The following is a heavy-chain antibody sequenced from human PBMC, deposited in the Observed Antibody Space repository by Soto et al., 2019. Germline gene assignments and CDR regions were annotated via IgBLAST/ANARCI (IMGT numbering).Heavy chain of an antibody. V-gene: IGHV2-5*02. Sequence: QITLKESGPTLVKPTQTPTLNCTFSEFSVSTSGVGVAWSREPPGKALEWLALIYWDDDKRYSPFLQSRVTITKDTSKNQVVLTMTNMDPVDTATYYCAHKGGRGAGMDVWGQGTTVTVSS. CDR1: EFSVSTSGVG. CDR2: IYWDDDK. J-gene: IGHJ6*02. CDR3: AHKGGRGAGMDV. D-gene: IGHD2-15*01.